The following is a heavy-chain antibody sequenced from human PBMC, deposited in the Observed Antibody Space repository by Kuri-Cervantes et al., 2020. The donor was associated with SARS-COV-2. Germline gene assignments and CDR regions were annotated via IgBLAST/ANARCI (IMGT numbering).Heavy chain of an antibody. CDR3: ARNLIAARPEVFDP. Sequence: ASVKVSCKASGYTFTSYGISWVRQAPGQGLEWMGWISAYNGNTNYAQKLQGRVTMTTDTSTSTAYMELRSLRSEDTAVYYCARNLIAARPEVFDPWGQGTLVTVSS. D-gene: IGHD6-6*01. V-gene: IGHV1-18*01. CDR2: ISAYNGNT. CDR1: GYTFTSYG. J-gene: IGHJ5*02.